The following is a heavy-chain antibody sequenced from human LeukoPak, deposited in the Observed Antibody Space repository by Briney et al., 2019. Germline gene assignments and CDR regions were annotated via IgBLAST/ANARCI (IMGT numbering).Heavy chain of an antibody. Sequence: SETLSLTCAVSGYSISSGYYWGWIRQPPGKGLEWIGSIYHSGSTYYNPSLKSRVTISVDTSKNQFSLKLSSVTAADTAVYYCARSSGGMDVWGKGTTVTVSS. CDR1: GYSISSGYY. J-gene: IGHJ6*04. V-gene: IGHV4-38-2*01. CDR2: IYHSGST. CDR3: ARSSGGMDV.